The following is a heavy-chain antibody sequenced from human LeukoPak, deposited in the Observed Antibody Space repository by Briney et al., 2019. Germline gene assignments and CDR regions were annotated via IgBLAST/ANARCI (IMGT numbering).Heavy chain of an antibody. CDR3: AREGYYYDSSGTSPGFDP. J-gene: IGHJ5*02. D-gene: IGHD3-22*01. CDR2: IYYSGST. V-gene: IGHV4-59*01. CDR1: GGSISSYY. Sequence: SETLSLTCTVSGGSISSYYRSWIRQPPGKGLEWIGYIYYSGSTNYNPSLKSRVTISVDTSKNQFSLKLSSVTAADTAVYYCAREGYYYDSSGTSPGFDPWGQGTLVTVSS.